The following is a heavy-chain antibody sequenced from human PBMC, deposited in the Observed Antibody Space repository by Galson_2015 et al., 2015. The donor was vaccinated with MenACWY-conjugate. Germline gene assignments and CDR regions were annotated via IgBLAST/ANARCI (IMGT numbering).Heavy chain of an antibody. CDR3: VRPNITCAAVRSLDN. J-gene: IGHJ4*02. CDR1: AFTFSNAY. D-gene: IGHD3-10*01. V-gene: IGHV3-7*01. CDR2: MKYDGSEQ. Sequence: SLRLSCAGSAFTFSNAYMSWVRQAPGKGLEWVANMKYDGSEQYYVDSVRGRFTISRDNAKNSLYLQMNRLRPEDTAIYYCVRPNITCAAVRSLDNWGQGTVVTVSS.